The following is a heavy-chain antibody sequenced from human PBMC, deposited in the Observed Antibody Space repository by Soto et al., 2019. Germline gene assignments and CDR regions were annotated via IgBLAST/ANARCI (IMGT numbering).Heavy chain of an antibody. V-gene: IGHV5-10-1*01. CDR3: ARPGTTLSDYYGMDV. Sequence: WVRQMPGKGLEWMGRTDPSDSYTNYSPSFQGHVTISADKSISTAYLQWSSLKASDTAMYYCARPGTTLSDYYGMDVWGQGTTVTVSS. CDR2: TDPSDSYT. J-gene: IGHJ6*02. D-gene: IGHD1-7*01.